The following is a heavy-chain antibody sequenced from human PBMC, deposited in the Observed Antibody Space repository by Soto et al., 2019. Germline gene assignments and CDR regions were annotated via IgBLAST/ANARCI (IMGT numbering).Heavy chain of an antibody. J-gene: IGHJ6*02. Sequence: GGSMRLSYAASGLNFSSYSMNWVRQEQGKGLEWVSYISSSSSTIYYADSVKGRFTISRDNAKNSLYLQMNSLRDEDTAVYYCARDKYYYGSGSYPIYYYYGMDVWGQGTTVTVSS. CDR2: ISSSSSTI. CDR3: ARDKYYYGSGSYPIYYYYGMDV. D-gene: IGHD3-10*01. V-gene: IGHV3-48*02. CDR1: GLNFSSYS.